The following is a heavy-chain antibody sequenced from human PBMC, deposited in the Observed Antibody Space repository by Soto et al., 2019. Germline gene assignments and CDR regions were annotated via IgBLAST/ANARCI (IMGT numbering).Heavy chain of an antibody. Sequence: QVQLVQSGAEVKKPGASVQVSCKASGYTFTSYGISWVRQAPGQGLEWMGWTNTYNDKTNYAQKLQGRVTMTTDTSPTTAYMELRSLSSDDTAVYYCARGVTPDYCDSRGQGTLVTVSP. V-gene: IGHV1-18*01. CDR3: ARGVTPDYCDS. CDR2: TNTYNDKT. J-gene: IGHJ4*02. CDR1: GYTFTSYG. D-gene: IGHD4-17*01.